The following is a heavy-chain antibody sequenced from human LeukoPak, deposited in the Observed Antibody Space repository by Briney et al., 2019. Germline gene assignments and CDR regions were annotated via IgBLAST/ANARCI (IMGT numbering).Heavy chain of an antibody. Sequence: SETLSLTCTVSGGSISSYYWSWIRQPPGKGLEWIGYIYYTGSTNYSPSLKSRVTISVDTSKNQFSLKLSSVTAEDTAVYYCARHGRTGYSIDWPALDYWGQGSLVTVSS. D-gene: IGHD5-18*01. CDR3: ARHGRTGYSIDWPALDY. CDR2: IYYTGST. CDR1: GGSISSYY. V-gene: IGHV4-59*08. J-gene: IGHJ4*02.